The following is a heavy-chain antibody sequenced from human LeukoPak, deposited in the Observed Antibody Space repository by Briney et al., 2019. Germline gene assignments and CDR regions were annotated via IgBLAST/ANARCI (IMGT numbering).Heavy chain of an antibody. CDR2: ITNSGTTI. D-gene: IGHD3-16*01. CDR1: GFTFTDYY. V-gene: IGHV3-11*01. Sequence: GGSLRLSCAASGFTFTDYYMSWIRQAPGKGLEWVSYITNSGTTIYYADSVKGRFTISRDNAKNSLYLQMNSLRAEDTAVYYCARLSFWVFEIWGQGTMVTVSS. CDR3: ARLSFWVFEI. J-gene: IGHJ3*02.